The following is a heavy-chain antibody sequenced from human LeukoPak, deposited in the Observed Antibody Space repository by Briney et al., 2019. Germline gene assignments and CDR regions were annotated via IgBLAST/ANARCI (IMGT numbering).Heavy chain of an antibody. CDR1: GFTFSAYW. V-gene: IGHV3-7*01. J-gene: IGHJ4*02. D-gene: IGHD6-6*01. CDR2: IKQDGSDK. Sequence: GGSLRLSCAASGFTFSAYWMTCVRQAPGKGLECVANIKQDGSDKYYVDSVKGRFTISRDNAKNSLYLQMNSLRAEDTAVYYCARFRYSSSAFDYWGQGTLVTVSS. CDR3: ARFRYSSSAFDY.